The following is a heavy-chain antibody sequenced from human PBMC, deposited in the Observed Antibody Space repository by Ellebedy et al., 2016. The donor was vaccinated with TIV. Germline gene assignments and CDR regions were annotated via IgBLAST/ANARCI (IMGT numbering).Heavy chain of an antibody. CDR2: IDPSGGST. V-gene: IGHV1-46*01. Sequence: ASVKVSXXASGYTFTSYYMHWVRQAPGQGLEWMGIIDPSGGSTSYAQKFQGRVTMTRDTSTSTVYMELSSLRSEDTAVYYCARDPLKRGRGVYFDYWGQGTLVTVSS. CDR3: ARDPLKRGRGVYFDY. CDR1: GYTFTSYY. D-gene: IGHD3-16*01. J-gene: IGHJ4*02.